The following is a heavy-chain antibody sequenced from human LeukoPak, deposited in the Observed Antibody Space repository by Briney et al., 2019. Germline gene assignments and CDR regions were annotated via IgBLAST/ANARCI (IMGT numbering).Heavy chain of an antibody. J-gene: IGHJ6*02. V-gene: IGHV4-59*02. CDR2: IYYSGST. D-gene: IGHD1-1*01. CDR3: ARYMTPHCYYYAMDV. CDR1: GGSVSSYY. Sequence: SETLSLTCTVSGGSVSSYYWSWIRQPPGKGLEWIGYIYYSGSTNYNPSLKSRVTMSVDTSKNQFSLKLSSVTTADTAVYYCARYMTPHCYYYAMDVWGRGTTVTVSS.